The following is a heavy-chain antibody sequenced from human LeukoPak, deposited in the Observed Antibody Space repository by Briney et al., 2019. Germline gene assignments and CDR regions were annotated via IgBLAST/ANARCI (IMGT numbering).Heavy chain of an antibody. Sequence: ASVKVSCKASGYTFTGYYMHWVRQASGQGLEWMGRINPNSGGTNYAQKFQGRVTMTRDTSISTAYMELSRLRSDDTAVYYCARDEYSSSLWGYYYYMDVWGKGTTVTVSS. J-gene: IGHJ6*03. D-gene: IGHD6-6*01. CDR3: ARDEYSSSLWGYYYYMDV. CDR1: GYTFTGYY. CDR2: INPNSGGT. V-gene: IGHV1-2*06.